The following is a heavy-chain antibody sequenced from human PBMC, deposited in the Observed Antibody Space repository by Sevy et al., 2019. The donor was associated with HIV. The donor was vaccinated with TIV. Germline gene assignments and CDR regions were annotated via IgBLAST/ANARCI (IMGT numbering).Heavy chain of an antibody. CDR1: GFTFSSYA. D-gene: IGHD6-13*01. CDR3: ARGTMYSSSWLDY. J-gene: IGHJ4*02. Sequence: GGSLRLSCADSGFTFSSYAMHWVRQAPGKGLEWVAVISYDGSNKYYADSVKGRFTISRDNSKNTLYLQMNSLRAEDTAVYYCARGTMYSSSWLDYWGQGTLVTVSS. CDR2: ISYDGSNK. V-gene: IGHV3-30*04.